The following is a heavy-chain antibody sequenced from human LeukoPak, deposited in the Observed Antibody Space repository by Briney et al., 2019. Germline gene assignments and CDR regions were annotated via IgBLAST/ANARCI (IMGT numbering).Heavy chain of an antibody. CDR2: ISSGSSYI. Sequence: GGSLRLSCAVPEFIFSGHTMNWVRQAPGKGPEWVSSISSGSSYIYYADSVKGRFTISRDNANNSVYLQMSSLRDEDMGVYYCAREYDSKGRFDYWGQGTQVTVSS. D-gene: IGHD3-22*01. J-gene: IGHJ4*02. CDR3: AREYDSKGRFDY. CDR1: EFIFSGHT. V-gene: IGHV3-21*01.